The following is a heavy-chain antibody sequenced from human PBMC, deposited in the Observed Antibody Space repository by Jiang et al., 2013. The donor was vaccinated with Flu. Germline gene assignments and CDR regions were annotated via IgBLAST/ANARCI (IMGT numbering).Heavy chain of an antibody. J-gene: IGHJ5*02. CDR1: GGSISSGVYY. V-gene: IGHV4-31*03. CDR3: ARDQEGWFDP. CDR2: ISYSGTT. Sequence: GSGLVKPSQTLSLTCTASGGSISSGVYYWTWIRQVPGKGLEWIGYISYSGTTSYSPSLESRLTISLDASKNQFSLKLTSVTAADTAVYYCARDQEGWFDPWGQGALVTVSS.